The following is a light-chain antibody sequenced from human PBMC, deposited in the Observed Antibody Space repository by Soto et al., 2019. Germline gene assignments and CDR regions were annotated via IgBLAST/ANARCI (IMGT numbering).Light chain of an antibody. J-gene: IGKJ5*01. CDR1: QSVSST. Sequence: DIVMTHPPAKLSLPPCQAATLSFIASQSVSSTLACYQQKPGQAPRLLIYGASTRATGIPARFSGSGSGTEFTLTIRSLQSEDFAVYYCQQYNNWLITCGQGTQREIK. V-gene: IGKV3-15*01. CDR2: GAS. CDR3: QQYNNWLIT.